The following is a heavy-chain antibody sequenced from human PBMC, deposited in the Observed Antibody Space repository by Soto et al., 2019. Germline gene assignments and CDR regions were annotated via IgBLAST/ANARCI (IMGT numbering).Heavy chain of an antibody. CDR2: IYAGGNT. V-gene: IGHV3-66*01. CDR1: GFTVTNEY. CDR3: ARCDFED. J-gene: IGHJ1*01. Sequence: EVQLVESGGGLVQPGGSLRLSCAAYGFTVTNEYMSWVRQAPGKGLEWVSIIYAGGNTYYEDSVKDRFIISRDNSKNTLWLQMNSLIAEDTAVYYCARCDFEDCGQGTLVTVSS.